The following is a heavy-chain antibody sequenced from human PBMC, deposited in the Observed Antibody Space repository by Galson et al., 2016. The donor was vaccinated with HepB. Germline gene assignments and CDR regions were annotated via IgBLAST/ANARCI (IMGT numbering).Heavy chain of an antibody. CDR1: GGSFNTYY. Sequence: LSLTCGVSGGSFNTYYWSWIRQSPGKGLAWIGEINHSGFTKYNPSLKSRVTISVDTSKNQFSLELTSMTAADTAVYYCAGVVVAATDWIDPWGQGTLVTVSS. V-gene: IGHV4-34*01. CDR3: AGVVVAATDWIDP. CDR2: INHSGFT. D-gene: IGHD2-15*01. J-gene: IGHJ5*02.